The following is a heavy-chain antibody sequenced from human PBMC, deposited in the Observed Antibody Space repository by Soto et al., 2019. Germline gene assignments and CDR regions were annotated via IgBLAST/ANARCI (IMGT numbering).Heavy chain of an antibody. J-gene: IGHJ4*02. CDR3: ASQLWVVVTRSYFDY. D-gene: IGHD3-22*01. V-gene: IGHV3-23*01. CDR1: GFTFSSYA. CDR2: ISGSGGST. Sequence: GGSLRLSCAASGFTFSSYAMSWVRQAPGKGLEWVSAISGSGGSTYYADSVKGRFTISRDNSKNTLYLQMNSLRAEDTAVYYCASQLWVVVTRSYFDYWGQGTLVTVSS.